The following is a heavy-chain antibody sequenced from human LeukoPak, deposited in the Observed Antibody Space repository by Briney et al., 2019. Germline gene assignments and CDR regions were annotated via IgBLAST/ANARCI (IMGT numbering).Heavy chain of an antibody. CDR1: GYTFTSYG. Sequence: EASVKVSCKASGYTFTSYGISWVRQAPGQGLEWMGWISAYNGNTNYAQKLQGRVTMTTDTSTSTAYMELRSLRSDDTAVYYCARDFSVGDYGGPYYYYGMDVWGQGTTVTVSS. CDR2: ISAYNGNT. J-gene: IGHJ6*02. V-gene: IGHV1-18*01. CDR3: ARDFSVGDYGGPYYYYGMDV. D-gene: IGHD4-23*01.